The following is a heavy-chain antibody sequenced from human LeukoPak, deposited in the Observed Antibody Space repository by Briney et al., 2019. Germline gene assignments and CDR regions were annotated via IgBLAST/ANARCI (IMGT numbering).Heavy chain of an antibody. V-gene: IGHV3-7*02. CDR1: GFTFSSYW. D-gene: IGHD3-9*01. Sequence: GGSLTLFCAASGFTFSSYWMSWVRQAPGEGREWVANIKQDGSEIFYVDSVKGRFTISRDNAKTSLYLQMNSLRAEDTALYYCASYYDILTGRYGMDVWGQGTTVTVSS. CDR2: IKQDGSEI. J-gene: IGHJ6*02. CDR3: ASYYDILTGRYGMDV.